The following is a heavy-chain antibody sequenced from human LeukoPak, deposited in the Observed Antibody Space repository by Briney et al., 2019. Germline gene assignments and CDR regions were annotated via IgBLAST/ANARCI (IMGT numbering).Heavy chain of an antibody. J-gene: IGHJ4*02. CDR2: LSWDGGTK. CDR1: GFTFSDFT. V-gene: IGHV3-43*01. D-gene: IGHD6-19*01. Sequence: GGSLRLSCAASGFTFSDFTMHWVRQAPGKGLEWISLLSWDGGTKSYADSVKGRFTISRDISRSSLYLQMTSLRADDTAFYYCGKDISRRGMAVAEDWGRGTLVPASS. CDR3: GKDISRRGMAVAED.